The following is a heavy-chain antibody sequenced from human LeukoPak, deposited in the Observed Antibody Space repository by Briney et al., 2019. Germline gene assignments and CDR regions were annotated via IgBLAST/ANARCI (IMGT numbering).Heavy chain of an antibody. Sequence: PGGSLRLSCAASGFTVSSNYMSWVRQAPGKGLEWVSVIYSGGSTYYADSVKGRFTISRDNSKNTLYLQMNSLRAEDTAVYYCARQYSSGWYNWFDPWGQGTLVTVSS. D-gene: IGHD6-19*01. CDR3: ARQYSSGWYNWFDP. CDR2: IYSGGST. V-gene: IGHV3-53*01. J-gene: IGHJ5*02. CDR1: GFTVSSNY.